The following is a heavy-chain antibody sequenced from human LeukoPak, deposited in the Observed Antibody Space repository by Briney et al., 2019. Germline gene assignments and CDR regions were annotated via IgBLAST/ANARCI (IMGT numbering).Heavy chain of an antibody. D-gene: IGHD3-22*01. CDR3: AREDSSGYYDLHYVY. Sequence: PSETLSLTCTVSGGSISSYYWSWIRQPPGKGLEWIGYIYYSGSTNYNPSLKSRVTISVDTSKNQFSLKLSSVTAADAAVYYCAREDSSGYYDLHYVYWGQGTLVTVSS. V-gene: IGHV4-59*01. CDR1: GGSISSYY. J-gene: IGHJ4*02. CDR2: IYYSGST.